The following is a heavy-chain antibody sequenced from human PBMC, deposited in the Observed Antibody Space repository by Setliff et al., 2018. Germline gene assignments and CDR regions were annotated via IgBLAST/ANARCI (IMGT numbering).Heavy chain of an antibody. CDR3: RFWSGYYKNDY. J-gene: IGHJ4*02. V-gene: IGHV5-51*01. D-gene: IGHD3-3*01. CDR1: GYSFTSFF. Sequence: PGESLKISCKGSGYSFTSFFIAWVRQTPGKGLEWMGIIYPDDFDTRYSPSFQGQVTISADKSISTAYLLWSSLKASDTAVYYCRFWSGYYKNDYWGQGTLVTVPQ. CDR2: IYPDDFDT.